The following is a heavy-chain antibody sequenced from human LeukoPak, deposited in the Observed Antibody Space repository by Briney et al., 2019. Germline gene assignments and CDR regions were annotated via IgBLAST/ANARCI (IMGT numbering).Heavy chain of an antibody. CDR2: IYSGSST. CDR3: AKQLGYCSDGSCYFPY. Sequence: GGSLRLSCAASGFTVSSNCMTWVRQAPGKGLEWVSVIYSGSSTHYADSVQGRFTISRDNSKSTLCLQMNSLRAEDTAVYYCAKQLGYCSDGSCYFPYWGQGTLVTVSS. V-gene: IGHV3-53*01. CDR1: GFTVSSNC. D-gene: IGHD2-15*01. J-gene: IGHJ4*02.